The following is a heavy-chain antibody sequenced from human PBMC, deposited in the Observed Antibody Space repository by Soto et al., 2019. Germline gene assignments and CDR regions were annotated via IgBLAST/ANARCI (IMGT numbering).Heavy chain of an antibody. J-gene: IGHJ6*02. CDR3: AKEWSSGMDV. CDR2: ISGSAGTT. CDR1: GFSFSSYS. Sequence: GFLRLSCSASGFSFSSYSMSWVRQAPGKGLEWVSSISGSAGTTYYADSVKGHLTISRDNSKSTLYLQMNNLRAEDTAVYYCAKEWSSGMDVWGQGTTVTVSS. V-gene: IGHV3-23*01. D-gene: IGHD2-15*01.